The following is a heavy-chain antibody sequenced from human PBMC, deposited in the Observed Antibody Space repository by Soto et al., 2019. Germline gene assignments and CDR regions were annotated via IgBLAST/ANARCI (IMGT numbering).Heavy chain of an antibody. J-gene: IGHJ5*02. CDR2: IYHSGST. CDR1: GGSISSSNW. V-gene: IGHV4-4*02. Sequence: QVQLQESGPGLVKPSGTLSLTCAVSGGSISSSNWWSWVRQPPGKGLEWIGEIYHSGSTNYNPSLKGRVTISVDKSKNQFSLKRGSVTARDTAVYYCARDRGGEGGWFDPWGQGTLVTVSS. CDR3: ARDRGGEGGWFDP. D-gene: IGHD3-10*01.